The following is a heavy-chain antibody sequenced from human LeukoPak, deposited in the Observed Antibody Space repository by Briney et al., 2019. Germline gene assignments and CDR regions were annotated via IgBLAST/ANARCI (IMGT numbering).Heavy chain of an antibody. J-gene: IGHJ3*02. Sequence: GGSLSLSCAASGFTFSSYWRHGVRQAPGRGLEWVSAISGSGGSRYYADSVKGRFTISRDNSKNTLYLQMNSLRAEDTAIYYCAKDQYSGPVDAFDIWGQGTMVTVSS. V-gene: IGHV3-23*01. CDR2: ISGSGGSR. CDR1: GFTFSSYW. D-gene: IGHD1-26*01. CDR3: AKDQYSGPVDAFDI.